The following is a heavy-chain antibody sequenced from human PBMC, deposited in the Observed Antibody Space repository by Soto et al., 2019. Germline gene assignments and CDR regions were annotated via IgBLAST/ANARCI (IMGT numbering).Heavy chain of an antibody. CDR3: AGDGSSSANFDY. J-gene: IGHJ4*02. V-gene: IGHV3-21*01. CDR2: ISSSSSYI. CDR1: GFTFSSYS. D-gene: IGHD6-6*01. Sequence: GGSLRLSCAASGFTFSSYSMNWVRQAPGKGLEWVSSISSSSSYIYYADSVKGRFTISRDNAKNSLYLQMNSMRAEDTAVYYCAGDGSSSANFDYWGQGTLVTVSS.